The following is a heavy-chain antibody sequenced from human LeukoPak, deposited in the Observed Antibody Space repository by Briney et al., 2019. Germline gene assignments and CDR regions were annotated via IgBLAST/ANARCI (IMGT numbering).Heavy chain of an antibody. Sequence: SETLSLTCTVSGGSISFYSWSWIRQPAGRGQEWIGPIHTSGSTNYNPSLKSRVTMSVDTSQNQFSLKMSSVTAADTAVYYCARSYSNSWYFDSWGQGTLVTVSS. CDR3: ARSYSNSWYFDS. J-gene: IGHJ4*02. CDR1: GGSISFYS. D-gene: IGHD6-13*01. CDR2: IHTSGST. V-gene: IGHV4-4*07.